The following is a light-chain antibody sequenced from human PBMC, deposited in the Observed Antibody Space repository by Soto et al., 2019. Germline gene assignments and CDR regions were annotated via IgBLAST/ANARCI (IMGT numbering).Light chain of an antibody. Sequence: EIVLTHSPGTLSLSPGEMATLSFRAIRSVAVSYLAWYQQKPGQAPRLLIYVASSRATGFPDRFSGSGSGTDFTLTISGLEPEDSAVYYCQQYGSSSEITFGQGARLEIK. V-gene: IGKV3-20*01. CDR1: RSVAVSY. CDR2: VAS. CDR3: QQYGSSSEIT. J-gene: IGKJ5*01.